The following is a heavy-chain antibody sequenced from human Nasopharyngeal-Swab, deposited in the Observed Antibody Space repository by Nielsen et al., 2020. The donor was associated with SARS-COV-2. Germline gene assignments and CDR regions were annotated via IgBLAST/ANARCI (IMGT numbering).Heavy chain of an antibody. CDR3: ARSRYDFWSGYRNPNAFDI. J-gene: IGHJ3*02. V-gene: IGHV1-69*13. Sequence: SVKVSCKASGGTFSSYAISWVRQAPGQGLEWMEGIIPIFGTANYAQKFQGRVTITADESTSTAYMELSGLRSEDTAVYYCARSRYDFWSGYRNPNAFDIWGQGTMVTVSS. D-gene: IGHD3-3*01. CDR1: GGTFSSYA. CDR2: IIPIFGTA.